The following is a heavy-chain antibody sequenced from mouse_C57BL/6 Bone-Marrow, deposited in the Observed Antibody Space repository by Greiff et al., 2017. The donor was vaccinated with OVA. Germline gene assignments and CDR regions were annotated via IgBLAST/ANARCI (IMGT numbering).Heavy chain of an antibody. CDR1: GFPITSGYY. Sequence: VQRVESGPGLVKPSQSLFLTCSITGFPITSGYYWFLIRQSPGKPLEWMGYITHSGETFYNPSLQSPITITRETTKNPFVLQLHSVTRDDTAVYYGAGELAWFAYWGQGTLVTVSA. J-gene: IGHJ3*01. V-gene: IGHV12-3*01. CDR3: AGELAWFAY. D-gene: IGHD4-1*01. CDR2: ITHSGET.